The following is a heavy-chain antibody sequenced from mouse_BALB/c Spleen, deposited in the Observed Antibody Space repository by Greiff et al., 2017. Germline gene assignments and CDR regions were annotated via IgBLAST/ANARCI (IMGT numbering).Heavy chain of an antibody. Sequence: LVESGPELVKPGASVKMSCKASGYTFTSYVMHWVKQKPGQGLEWIGYINPYNDGTKYNEKFKGKATLTSDKSSSTAYMELSSLTSEDSAVYYCACPTTMGYAMDYWGQGTSVTVSS. CDR3: ACPTTMGYAMDY. CDR2: INPYNDGT. D-gene: IGHD2-12*01. V-gene: IGHV1-14*01. CDR1: GYTFTSYV. J-gene: IGHJ4*01.